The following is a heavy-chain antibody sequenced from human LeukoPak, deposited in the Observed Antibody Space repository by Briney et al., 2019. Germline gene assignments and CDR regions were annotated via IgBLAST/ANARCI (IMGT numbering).Heavy chain of an antibody. J-gene: IGHJ6*03. CDR3: ARGLRFLEYLDV. V-gene: IGHV1-2*02. Sequence: ASVKVSCKASGYTFTGYYMHWVRQAPGQGLEWMGWINPNSGGTNYAQKFQGRVTMTRDTSISTANMELSMLRSDDTAVYYCARGLRFLEYLDVWGKGTTVTVSS. CDR1: GYTFTGYY. D-gene: IGHD3-3*01. CDR2: INPNSGGT.